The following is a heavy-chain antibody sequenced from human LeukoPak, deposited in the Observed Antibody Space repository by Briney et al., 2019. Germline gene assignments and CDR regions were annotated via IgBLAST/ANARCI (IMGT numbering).Heavy chain of an antibody. CDR1: GYTLTELS. V-gene: IGHV1-24*01. CDR2: FDPEDGET. Sequence: ASVKVSCKVSGYTLTELSMHWVRQAPGKGLEWMGGFDPEDGETIYARKFQGRVTMTEDTSTDTAYMELSSLRSEDTAVYYCATANVGSYYDSSGQPRFDYWGQGTLVTVSS. CDR3: ATANVGSYYDSSGQPRFDY. D-gene: IGHD3-22*01. J-gene: IGHJ4*02.